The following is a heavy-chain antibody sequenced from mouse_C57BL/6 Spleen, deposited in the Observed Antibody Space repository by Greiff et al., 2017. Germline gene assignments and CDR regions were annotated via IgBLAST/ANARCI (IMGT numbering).Heavy chain of an antibody. V-gene: IGHV1-81*01. D-gene: IGHD2-3*01. Sequence: QVQLQQSGAELARPGASVKLSCKASGYTFTSYGISWVKQRTGQGLEWIGEIYPRSGNTYYNEKFKGKATLTADKPSSTAYMELRSLTSEDSAVYFCARFLYDGPFAYWGQGTLVTVSA. CDR2: IYPRSGNT. CDR3: ARFLYDGPFAY. J-gene: IGHJ3*01. CDR1: GYTFTSYG.